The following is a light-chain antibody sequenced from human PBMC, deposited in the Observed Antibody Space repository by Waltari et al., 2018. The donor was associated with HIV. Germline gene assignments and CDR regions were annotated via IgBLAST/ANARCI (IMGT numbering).Light chain of an antibody. J-gene: IGKJ3*01. Sequence: EIVLTQSPATLSLSPGERATISCRASQSVSSYLAWYQQKPGQAPRLLIYDASNRATGIPARFSGSGSGTDFTLTISSLEPEDFAVYYCQQRSNWPPRFTFGPGTKVDI. CDR3: QQRSNWPPRFT. CDR2: DAS. V-gene: IGKV3-11*01. CDR1: QSVSSY.